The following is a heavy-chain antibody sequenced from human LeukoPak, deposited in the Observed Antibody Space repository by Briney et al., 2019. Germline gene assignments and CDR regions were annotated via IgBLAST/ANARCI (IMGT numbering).Heavy chain of an antibody. CDR3: ARVYQYYYDSSGYPFDY. Sequence: PGGSLRLSCAASGFTFSSYSMNWVRQAPGKGLEWVSSISSSSSYIYYADSVKGRFTISRDNAKNSLYLQMNSLRAEDTAVYYCARVYQYYYDSSGYPFDYWGQGTLVTVSS. V-gene: IGHV3-21*01. CDR1: GFTFSSYS. CDR2: ISSSSSYI. D-gene: IGHD3-22*01. J-gene: IGHJ4*02.